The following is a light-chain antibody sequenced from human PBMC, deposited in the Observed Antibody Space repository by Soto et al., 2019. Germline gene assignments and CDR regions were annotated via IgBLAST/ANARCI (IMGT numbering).Light chain of an antibody. J-gene: IGKJ4*01. CDR3: QHYNNWLGT. V-gene: IGKV3-15*01. CDR1: QAISSN. CDR2: GAS. Sequence: EIAMTQSPATLSVSRGERATLSCRANQAISSNLAWYQQKPGQAPRLLIYGASTRATGIPDRFSGSGSGTEFTLTISSLQSEDFAVYYCQHYNNWLGTFGGGTKVDIK.